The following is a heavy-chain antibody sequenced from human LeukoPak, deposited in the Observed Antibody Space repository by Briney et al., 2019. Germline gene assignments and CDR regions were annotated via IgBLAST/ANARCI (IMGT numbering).Heavy chain of an antibody. CDR2: IIPIFGTA. Sequence: ASVKVSCKASGGTFSSYAISWVRQAPGQGLEWMGRIIPIFGTANYAQMFQGRVTITTDESTSTAYMELSSLRSEDTAVYYCARELGYYMDVWGKGTTVTVSS. CDR3: ARELGYYMDV. V-gene: IGHV1-69*05. D-gene: IGHD3-16*01. J-gene: IGHJ6*03. CDR1: GGTFSSYA.